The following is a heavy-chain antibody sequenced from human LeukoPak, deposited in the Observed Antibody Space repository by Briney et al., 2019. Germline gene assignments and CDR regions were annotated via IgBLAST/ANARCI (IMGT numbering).Heavy chain of an antibody. Sequence: GASLKISCKGSGYSFTNYWIGWVRQMPGKGLEWMGIIYPGYSNIRYSPSFQGQVTISVDKSISTAYLQWSSLKASDTAMYYCARLAETEVAGTDYWGQGTLVTVSS. J-gene: IGHJ4*02. V-gene: IGHV5-51*01. D-gene: IGHD6-19*01. CDR3: ARLAETEVAGTDY. CDR2: IYPGYSNI. CDR1: GYSFTNYW.